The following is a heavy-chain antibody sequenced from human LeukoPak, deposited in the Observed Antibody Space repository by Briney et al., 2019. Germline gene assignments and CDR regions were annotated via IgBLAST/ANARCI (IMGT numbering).Heavy chain of an antibody. J-gene: IGHJ5*02. D-gene: IGHD3-10*01. CDR3: ANRPHLRGWFDP. CDR1: GFTFSNYA. V-gene: IGHV3-23*01. CDR2: ISGTGDTT. Sequence: GGTLRLSCVASGFTFSNYAMSWACQAPAKGLEFVSGISGTGDTTYYADSVKGRFIISRDNSKDTVYLQMNSLRTEDTAIYYCANRPHLRGWFDPWGQGTLVTVSS.